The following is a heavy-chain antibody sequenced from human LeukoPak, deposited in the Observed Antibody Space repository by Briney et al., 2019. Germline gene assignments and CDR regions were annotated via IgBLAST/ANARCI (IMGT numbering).Heavy chain of an antibody. CDR3: ARGTGQWLVFDY. J-gene: IGHJ4*02. D-gene: IGHD6-19*01. V-gene: IGHV4-59*01. CDR2: IYYSGST. CDR1: GGSISSYY. Sequence: PSETLSLTCTVYGGSISSYYWSWIRQPPGKGLEGIGYIYYSGSTNYNPSLKSRVTISVDTSKNQFSLKLSSVTAADTAVYYCARGTGQWLVFDYWGQGTLVTVSS.